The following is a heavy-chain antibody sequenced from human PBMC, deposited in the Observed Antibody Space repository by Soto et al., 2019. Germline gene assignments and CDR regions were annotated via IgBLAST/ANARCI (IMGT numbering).Heavy chain of an antibody. CDR3: AKVGWNPMTTVTKGYFQH. V-gene: IGHV3-23*01. CDR2: IRGSGGGT. CDR1: GFTFSSYA. D-gene: IGHD4-17*01. J-gene: IGHJ1*01. Sequence: EVQLLESGGGLVQPGGSLRLSCAASGFTFSSYAMNWVRQAPGKGLAWVSTIRGSGGGTYYADPVKGRFTTSSDKAKNKLYLQMNSLRAEGTAVYYCAKVGWNPMTTVTKGYFQHWGQGTLVSVSS.